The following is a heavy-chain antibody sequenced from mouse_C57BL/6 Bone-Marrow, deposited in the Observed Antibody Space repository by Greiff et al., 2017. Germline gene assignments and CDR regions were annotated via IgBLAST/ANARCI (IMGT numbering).Heavy chain of an antibody. D-gene: IGHD1-1*01. CDR2: ISSGGDYI. Sequence: EVHLVESGEGLVKPGGSLKLSYAASGFTFSRYAMSWVRQTPEKRLECVAYISSGGDYIYYADTVKGRFTISRDNARNTLYLQMSSLKSEDTAMYYCTRGYYGSVYYYAMDYWGQGTSVTVSS. CDR1: GFTFSRYA. V-gene: IGHV5-9-1*02. J-gene: IGHJ4*01. CDR3: TRGYYGSVYYYAMDY.